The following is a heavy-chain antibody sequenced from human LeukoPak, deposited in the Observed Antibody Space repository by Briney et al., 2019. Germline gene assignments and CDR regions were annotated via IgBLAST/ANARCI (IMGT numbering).Heavy chain of an antibody. D-gene: IGHD1-14*01. CDR1: GDSISSSRHS. J-gene: IGHJ4*02. Sequence: SETLSLTCTVSGDSISSSRHSWGWIRQPPGKGLEWIGSISYSGSTYYNPSLKTRVTMSVDTSENQFSLKLSSVTAADTAVYYCAGMRITTPTVRTLDYWGQGTLVTVSS. V-gene: IGHV4-39*07. CDR3: AGMRITTPTVRTLDY. CDR2: ISYSGST.